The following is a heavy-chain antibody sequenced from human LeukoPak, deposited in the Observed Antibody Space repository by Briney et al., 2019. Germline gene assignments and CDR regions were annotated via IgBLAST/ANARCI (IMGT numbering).Heavy chain of an antibody. J-gene: IGHJ4*02. D-gene: IGHD6-19*01. CDR1: GFTFNRYS. V-gene: IGHV3-21*01. CDR2: ISSSSSYI. Sequence: GGSLRLSCAASGFTFNRYSMNWVRQALGKGLEWVSSISSSSSYIYYADSVKGRFTISRDNAKKSMYLEMNSLRAEDTAVYYCARPSNEGQWLVGQGVDYWGQGTLVTVSS. CDR3: ARPSNEGQWLVGQGVDY.